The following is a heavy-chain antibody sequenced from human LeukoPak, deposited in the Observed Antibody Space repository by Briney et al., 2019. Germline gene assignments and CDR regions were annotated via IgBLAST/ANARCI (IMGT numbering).Heavy chain of an antibody. D-gene: IGHD1-26*01. CDR3: AKDGLAHGAAAHFQH. J-gene: IGHJ1*01. Sequence: GGSLRLSCAASGFTFSSYGMHWVRQAPGKGLEWVAVIWYDGSNKYYADSVKGRFTISRDNSKNTLYLQMNSLRAEDTAVYYCAKDGLAHGAAAHFQHWGQGTPVTVSS. V-gene: IGHV3-30*02. CDR1: GFTFSSYG. CDR2: IWYDGSNK.